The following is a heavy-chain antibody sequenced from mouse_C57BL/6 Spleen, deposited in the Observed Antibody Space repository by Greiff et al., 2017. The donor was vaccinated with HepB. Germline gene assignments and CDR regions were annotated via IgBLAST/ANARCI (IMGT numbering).Heavy chain of an antibody. D-gene: IGHD1-1*01. Sequence: VNLVESGAELVRPGASVKLSCKASGYTFTDYYINWVKQRPGQGLEWIARIYPGSGNTYYNEKFKGKATLTAEKSSSTAYMQLSSLTSEDSAVYFCARGYYGSSYGYFDYWGQGTTLTVSS. V-gene: IGHV1-76*01. CDR3: ARGYYGSSYGYFDY. J-gene: IGHJ2*01. CDR1: GYTFTDYY. CDR2: IYPGSGNT.